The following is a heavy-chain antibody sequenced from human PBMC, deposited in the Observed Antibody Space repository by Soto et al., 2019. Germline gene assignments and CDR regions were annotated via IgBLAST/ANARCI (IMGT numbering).Heavy chain of an antibody. CDR2: IIPLFGTT. CDR3: AAELGFGKLSVV. D-gene: IGHD3-10*01. V-gene: IGHV1-69*01. J-gene: IGHJ6*01. Sequence: QVQVVQSGVEVRRPGSSVKVSCKASGDTFKNCVISWVRQAPGQGLEWMGGIIPLFGTTDFAQRFQGRRTITTDESTTTAYMALSRLRSEDTATYYCAAELGFGKLSVVWGQGTRVIVSS. CDR1: GDTFKNCV.